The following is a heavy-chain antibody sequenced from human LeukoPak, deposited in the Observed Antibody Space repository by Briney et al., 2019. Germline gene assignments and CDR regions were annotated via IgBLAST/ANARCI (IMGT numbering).Heavy chain of an antibody. CDR3: ARAPRMDSSAFYTDY. J-gene: IGHJ4*02. CDR1: GFPFSRYA. V-gene: IGHV3-30*04. CDR2: ISNDGSSR. D-gene: IGHD6-13*01. Sequence: PGGSLRLSCTASGFPFSRYAMHWVRQAPGKGLEWVAVISNDGSSRHNADSVKGRFTISRDNSKNALYLQMNSLRGDDTAVYNCARAPRMDSSAFYTDYWGQGTLVTVSS.